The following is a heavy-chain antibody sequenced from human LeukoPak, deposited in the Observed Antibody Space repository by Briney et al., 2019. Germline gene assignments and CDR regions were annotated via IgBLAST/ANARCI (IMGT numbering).Heavy chain of an antibody. CDR3: VYSEVGSTATSVFDY. D-gene: IGHD4-17*01. V-gene: IGHV4-4*07. Sequence: SETLSLAYVVSGVSITTDYWSWVRQPAGKGLEYIGRVHARGDSNYSPSLKSRVTMSVDTSKNLFSLNLDSVTAADTAVYYCVYSEVGSTATSVFDYWGQGILITVSS. J-gene: IGHJ4*02. CDR2: VHARGDS. CDR1: GVSITTDY.